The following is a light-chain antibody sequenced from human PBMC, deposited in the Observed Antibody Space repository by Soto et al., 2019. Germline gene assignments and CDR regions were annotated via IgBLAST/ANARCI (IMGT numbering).Light chain of an antibody. J-gene: IGLJ2*01. CDR1: SNDVGGYKY. CDR3: SSYAGSSNLV. Sequence: QSALIQPPSASGSPGQSVTTSCTGTSNDVGGYKYVSWYQQHPGKAPKLMIFEVNKRPSGVPDRFSGSKSGNTASLTVSGLQAEDEADYYCSSYAGSSNLVFGGGTKLTVL. CDR2: EVN. V-gene: IGLV2-8*01.